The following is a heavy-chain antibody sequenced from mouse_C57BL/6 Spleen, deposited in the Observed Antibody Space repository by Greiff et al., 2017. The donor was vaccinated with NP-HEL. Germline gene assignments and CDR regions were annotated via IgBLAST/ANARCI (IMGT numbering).Heavy chain of an antibody. CDR3: ARAEAYDYDRDYYAMDY. V-gene: IGHV1-22*01. J-gene: IGHJ4*01. Sequence: EVQLQQSGPELVKPGASVKMSCKASGYTFTDYNMHWVKQSHGKSLEWIGYINPNNGGTSYNQKFKGKATLTVNKSSSTAYMELRSLTSEDSAVYYCARAEAYDYDRDYYAMDYWGQGTSVTVSS. CDR1: GYTFTDYN. CDR2: INPNNGGT. D-gene: IGHD2-4*01.